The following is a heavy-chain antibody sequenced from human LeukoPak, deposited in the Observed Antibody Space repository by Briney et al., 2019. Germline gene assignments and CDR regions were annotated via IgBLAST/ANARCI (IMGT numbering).Heavy chain of an antibody. D-gene: IGHD3-3*01. CDR1: GYTFTSYG. Sequence: GASVKVSCKASGYTFTSYGISWVRQAPGQGLEWMGWISAYNGNTNYAQKPQGRVTMTTDTSTSTAYMELRSLRSDDTAVYYCARAMGIFGVVYYFDYWGQGTLVTVSS. CDR3: ARAMGIFGVVYYFDY. V-gene: IGHV1-18*01. J-gene: IGHJ4*02. CDR2: ISAYNGNT.